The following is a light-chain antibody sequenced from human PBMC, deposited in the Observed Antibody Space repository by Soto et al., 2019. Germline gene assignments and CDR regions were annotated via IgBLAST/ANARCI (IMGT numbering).Light chain of an antibody. J-gene: IGKJ5*01. CDR1: QIISPS. CDR2: GAS. Sequence: DIQMTQSPSSLSASVGERVTITFLASQIISPSLAWYQQQPGQAPKLLIYGASSLETGVPSRFSGSGSGTDFTFTISSLQPEDIATYYCQQCNNLPITFGQGTRLEIK. V-gene: IGKV1-33*01. CDR3: QQCNNLPIT.